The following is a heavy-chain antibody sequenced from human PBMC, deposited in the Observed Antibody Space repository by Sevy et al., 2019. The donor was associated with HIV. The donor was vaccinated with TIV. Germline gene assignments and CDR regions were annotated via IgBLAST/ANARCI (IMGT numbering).Heavy chain of an antibody. CDR3: ARDQYCSGGSCFFPDYYYYGMDV. V-gene: IGHV3-7*01. J-gene: IGHJ6*02. Sequence: GGSLRLSCAASGFTFSSYWMSWVRQAPGKGLEWVANIKQDGSEKYYVDSVKGRFTISRDNAKNSLYLQMNGLRAEDTAVYYCARDQYCSGGSCFFPDYYYYGMDVWGQGTTVTVSS. CDR1: GFTFSSYW. CDR2: IKQDGSEK. D-gene: IGHD2-15*01.